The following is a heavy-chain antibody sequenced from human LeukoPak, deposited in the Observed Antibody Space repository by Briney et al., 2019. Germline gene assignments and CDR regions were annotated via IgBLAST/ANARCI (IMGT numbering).Heavy chain of an antibody. V-gene: IGHV4-39*01. CDR1: GGSISSSSYY. CDR2: IYYSGST. Sequence: SETLSLTCTVSGGSISSSSYYWGWIRQPPGKGLEWIGSIYYSGSTYYNPSLKSRVTISVDTSKNQFSLKLSSVTAADTAVYYSARLAAAGRNFDYWGQGTLVTVSS. D-gene: IGHD6-13*01. J-gene: IGHJ4*02. CDR3: ARLAAAGRNFDY.